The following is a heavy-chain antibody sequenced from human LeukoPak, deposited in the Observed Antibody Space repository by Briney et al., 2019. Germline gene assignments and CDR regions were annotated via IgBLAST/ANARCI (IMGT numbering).Heavy chain of an antibody. CDR2: IIPIFGTA. Sequence: GASVTVSFTASGGTFSIYAISWVRQAHGQGLEWMGGIIPIFGTANYSQKFQGRVTITADKSTSTAYMELSSLRSEDTAVYYCARPRVVAATTSHAAFDIWGQGTLVSVSS. CDR1: GGTFSIYA. J-gene: IGHJ3*02. CDR3: ARPRVVAATTSHAAFDI. D-gene: IGHD2-15*01. V-gene: IGHV1-69*06.